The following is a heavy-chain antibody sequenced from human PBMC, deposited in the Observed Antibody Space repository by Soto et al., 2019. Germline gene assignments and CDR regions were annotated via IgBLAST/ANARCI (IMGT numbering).Heavy chain of an antibody. D-gene: IGHD2-8*01. J-gene: IGHJ4*02. CDR1: GFTFSNAW. CDR2: IKSKTDGGTT. V-gene: IGHV3-15*01. Sequence: GGSLRLSCAASGFTFSNAWMSWVRQAPGKGLEWVGRIKSKTDGGTTDYAAPVKGRFTISRDDSKNTLYLQMNSLKTEDTAVYYCTTDDCTNGVCYGPDGGYSDYWGQGTLVTVSS. CDR3: TTDDCTNGVCYGPDGGYSDY.